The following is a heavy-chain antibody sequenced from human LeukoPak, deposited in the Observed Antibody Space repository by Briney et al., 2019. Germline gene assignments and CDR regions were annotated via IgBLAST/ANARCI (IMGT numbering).Heavy chain of an antibody. J-gene: IGHJ3*02. D-gene: IGHD3-9*01. Sequence: ASVKVSCKASGGTFSSYAISWVRQAPGQGLEWMGGIIPIFGTANYAQKFQGRVTITADKSTSTAYMELSSLRSEDAAVYYCARGELRYFDWLFAKDDAFDIWGQGTMVTVSS. V-gene: IGHV1-69*06. CDR1: GGTFSSYA. CDR3: ARGELRYFDWLFAKDDAFDI. CDR2: IIPIFGTA.